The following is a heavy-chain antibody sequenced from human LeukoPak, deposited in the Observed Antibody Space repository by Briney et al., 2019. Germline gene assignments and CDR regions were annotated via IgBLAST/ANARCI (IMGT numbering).Heavy chain of an antibody. D-gene: IGHD2-15*01. CDR1: GYSFSTYW. CDR2: IYPGDSDT. CDR3: ASSVVARGDWFDP. J-gene: IGHJ5*02. V-gene: IGHV5-51*01. Sequence: GESLKISCKGSGYSFSTYWIGWVRQMPGKGLEWMGIIYPGDSDTRYSPSFQGQVTISADKSINTAYLQWSSLKASDTAMYYCASSVVARGDWFDPWGQGTLVTVPS.